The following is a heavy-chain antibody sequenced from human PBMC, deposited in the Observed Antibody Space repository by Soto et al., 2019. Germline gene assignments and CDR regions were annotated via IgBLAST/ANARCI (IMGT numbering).Heavy chain of an antibody. D-gene: IGHD1-26*01. Sequence: EVQLVESGGGLVQPGGSLRLSCAASGFTFSSYWMHWVRQAPGKGLVWVSRINSDGSSTSYADSVKGRFTISRDNAKNTLSLQMNSLRAEDTAVYYRAGVGSLNWYFDLWGRGTLVTVSS. V-gene: IGHV3-74*01. CDR1: GFTFSSYW. CDR2: INSDGSST. J-gene: IGHJ2*01. CDR3: AGVGSLNWYFDL.